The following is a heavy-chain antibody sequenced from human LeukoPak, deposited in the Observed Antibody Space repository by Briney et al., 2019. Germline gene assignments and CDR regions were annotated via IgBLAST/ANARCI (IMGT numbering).Heavy chain of an antibody. CDR3: AKDSANTYLPDY. J-gene: IGHJ4*02. CDR1: GFTFSNYW. Sequence: GGSLRLSCAASGFTFSNYWMNWVRQAPGKGLEWVANIKQDGSEKYYVDSVKGRFTISRDNSKDSLYLQMNSLRTEDTALYYCAKDSANTYLPDYWGQGTLVTVSS. CDR2: IKQDGSEK. D-gene: IGHD2-2*02. V-gene: IGHV3-7*05.